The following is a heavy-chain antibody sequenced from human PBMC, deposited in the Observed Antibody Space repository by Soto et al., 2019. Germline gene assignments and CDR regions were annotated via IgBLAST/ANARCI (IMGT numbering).Heavy chain of an antibody. CDR1: GYRFTTYW. Sequence: GESLKISCKGSGYRFTTYWIGWVRQMPGKGLEWMGLIYPGDSNTRFSPSFQGQVTISATKSITTVFLQWSSLRASDTAMYYCARQIYDSDTGPNFQYYFDPWGQGTPVTVSS. V-gene: IGHV5-51*01. CDR2: IYPGDSNT. D-gene: IGHD3-22*01. CDR3: ARQIYDSDTGPNFQYYFDP. J-gene: IGHJ4*02.